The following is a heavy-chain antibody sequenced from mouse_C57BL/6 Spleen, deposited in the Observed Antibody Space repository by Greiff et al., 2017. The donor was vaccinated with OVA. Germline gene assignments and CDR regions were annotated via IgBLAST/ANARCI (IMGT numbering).Heavy chain of an antibody. CDR1: GYTFTSYW. J-gene: IGHJ2*01. CDR2: IDPSDSAT. D-gene: IGHD5-2*01. Sequence: VQLQQPGAELVRPGSSVKLSCTASGYTFTSYWMHWVQQRPIQGLEWIGNIDPSDSATHYNQKFKDKATLTVDKSSSTACMQLSSLTSDDSAVYYRTSIQYYCDYWGQGTTLTVSS. CDR3: TSIQYYCDY. V-gene: IGHV1-52*01.